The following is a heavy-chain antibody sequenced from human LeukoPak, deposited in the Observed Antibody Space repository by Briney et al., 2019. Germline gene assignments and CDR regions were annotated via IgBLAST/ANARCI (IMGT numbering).Heavy chain of an antibody. CDR1: GFTFSSYS. D-gene: IGHD1-26*01. J-gene: IGHJ4*02. V-gene: IGHV3-48*02. CDR3: ASLLVGATPFDY. CDR2: ISSSRITI. Sequence: GGSLRLSCAASGFTFSSYSMNWVRQAPGKGVEWFSYISSSRITIYYAVSVKGRFTISRDNDKNSLYLQMNSLRDEDTAVYYCASLLVGATPFDYWGQGTLVTVSS.